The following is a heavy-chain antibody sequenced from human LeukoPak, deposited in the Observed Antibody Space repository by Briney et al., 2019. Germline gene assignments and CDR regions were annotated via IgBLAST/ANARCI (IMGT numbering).Heavy chain of an antibody. J-gene: IGHJ6*02. CDR3: ARGTALVNYYGMDV. V-gene: IGHV6-1*01. CDR2: TYYRSKWFN. D-gene: IGHD5-18*01. CDR1: GDSVSSNSAV. Sequence: SQTLSLTCAISGDSVSSNSAVWHWIRQSPSRGLEWLGRTYYRSKWFNDFALSVKSRITISPDTSKNQFSPQLNSVTPEDTAVYYCARGTALVNYYGMDVWGQGTTVTVSS.